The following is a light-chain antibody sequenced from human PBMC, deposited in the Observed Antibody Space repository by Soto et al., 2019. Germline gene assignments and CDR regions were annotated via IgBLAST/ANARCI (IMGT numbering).Light chain of an antibody. CDR2: G. CDR3: QSYDSSLSRRWV. Sequence: QSVLTQPPSVSGAPGQRVTISCTGSSSNIGAGYPVHWYQQLPGTAPKLLVAGNRPSGVPDRFSVSKSGASASLAFTGLQAEDEADYYCQSYDSSLSRRWVFGGGTKLTVL. V-gene: IGLV1-40*01. CDR1: SSNIGAGYP. J-gene: IGLJ3*02.